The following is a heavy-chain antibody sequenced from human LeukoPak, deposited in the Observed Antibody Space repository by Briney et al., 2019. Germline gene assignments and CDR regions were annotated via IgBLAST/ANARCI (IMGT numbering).Heavy chain of an antibody. V-gene: IGHV5-51*01. CDR1: GYSFTSYW. J-gene: IGHJ4*02. CDR2: IYPGDSDT. CDR3: ARRRGQQLAQGHFDH. Sequence: GESLKISCKGSGYSFTSYWIGWVRQMPGKGLEWMGFIYPGDSDTRYSPSFQGQVTISADKSISTAYLQWSSLKASDTAMYYCARRRGQQLAQGHFDHWGQGTLVTVSS. D-gene: IGHD6-13*01.